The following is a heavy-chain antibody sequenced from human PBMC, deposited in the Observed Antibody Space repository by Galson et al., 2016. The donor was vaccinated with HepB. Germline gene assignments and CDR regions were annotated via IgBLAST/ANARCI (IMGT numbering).Heavy chain of an antibody. CDR2: IIPLFATA. CDR3: VTQITMTQGTIIYPKSIDY. CDR1: GGTFNNFA. V-gene: IGHV1-69*13. Sequence: SVKVSCKASGGTFNNFAITWVRQTPGQGLEWMGGIIPLFATANYAQRFQGRVTITADESTSTAYMELSSLRSEDTAVYYCVTQITMTQGTIIYPKSIDYWGQGTLLAVAS. D-gene: IGHD3-22*01. J-gene: IGHJ4*02.